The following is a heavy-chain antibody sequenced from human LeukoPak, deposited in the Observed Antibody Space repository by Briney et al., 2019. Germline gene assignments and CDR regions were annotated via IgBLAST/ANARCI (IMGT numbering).Heavy chain of an antibody. Sequence: ASVKVSCKASGYTFTSYYMHWVRQAPGQGLEWMGIINPSGGSTSYAQKFQGRVTMTRDTSTSAVYMELSSLRSEDTAVYYCARSGKDIVVVVAATPLLDYWGQGTLVTVSS. CDR3: ARSGKDIVVVVAATPLLDY. CDR1: GYTFTSYY. D-gene: IGHD2-15*01. J-gene: IGHJ4*02. V-gene: IGHV1-46*01. CDR2: INPSGGST.